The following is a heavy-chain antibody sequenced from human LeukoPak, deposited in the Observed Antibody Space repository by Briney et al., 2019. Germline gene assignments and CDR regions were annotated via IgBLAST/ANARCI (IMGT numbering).Heavy chain of an antibody. CDR2: TSGNGGST. V-gene: IGHV3-23*01. Sequence: PGGSLRLSCAASGFTFSSYAMSWVRQAPGKGLEGGSATSGNGGSTYYAVSVNGRFTISRDNSKNTLYLQMNSLRAEDTAVYYCAKDDSGFDYWGQGTLVTVSS. CDR1: GFTFSSYA. J-gene: IGHJ4*02. D-gene: IGHD2-21*01. CDR3: AKDDSGFDY.